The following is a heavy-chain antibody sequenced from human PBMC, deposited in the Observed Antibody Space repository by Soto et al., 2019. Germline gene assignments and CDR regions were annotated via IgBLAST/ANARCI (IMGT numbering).Heavy chain of an antibody. D-gene: IGHD3-16*01. CDR2: TDHFGRT. Sequence: PSETLSLTCSAYGGSFSDYYWSWIRQPPGKGLGWIGETDHFGRTNYNPSLKSRVTVSLDAAKNQFSLKLSSVTAEDTAVYYCASFSLHLGPVFDPWGQGTLVTVSS. CDR1: GGSFSDYY. V-gene: IGHV4-34*01. J-gene: IGHJ5*02. CDR3: ASFSLHLGPVFDP.